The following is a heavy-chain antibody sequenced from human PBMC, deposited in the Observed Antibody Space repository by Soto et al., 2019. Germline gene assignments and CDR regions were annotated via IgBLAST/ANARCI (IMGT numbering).Heavy chain of an antibody. CDR2: IIPILGRA. CDR3: AGDSGYSNYAFDF. Sequence: QVQLVQSGAEVKKPGSSVKVSCEASGGSVSSYTLSWVRQAPGQGLEWMGRIIPILGRANYAQKFQDRVPITADKSTSTAYMELSSLRSEDTAVYFCAGDSGYSNYAFDFWGQGTLITVSS. J-gene: IGHJ4*02. D-gene: IGHD4-4*01. CDR1: GGSVSSYT. V-gene: IGHV1-69*08.